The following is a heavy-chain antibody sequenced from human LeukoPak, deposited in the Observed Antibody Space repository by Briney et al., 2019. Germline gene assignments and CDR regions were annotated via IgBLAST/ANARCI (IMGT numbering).Heavy chain of an antibody. V-gene: IGHV4-34*01. CDR3: ARGVYGSGSYGWFDP. CDR2: INHSGST. D-gene: IGHD3-10*01. Sequence: SETLSLTCAVYGGSFSGYYWSWIRQPPGKGLEWIGEINHSGSTNYNPSLKSRVTISVDTSKNQFSLKLSSVTAADTAVYYCARGVYGSGSYGWFDPWGQGTLVTVSS. J-gene: IGHJ5*02. CDR1: GGSFSGYY.